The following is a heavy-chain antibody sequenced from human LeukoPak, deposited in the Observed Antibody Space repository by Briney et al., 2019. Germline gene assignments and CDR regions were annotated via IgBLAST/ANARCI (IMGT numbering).Heavy chain of an antibody. CDR2: ISGSGGST. D-gene: IGHD2-2*01. Sequence: GGSLRLSCAASGFTFSSYAMSWVRQAPGKGLEWVSAISGSGGSTYYADSVKGRFTISRDNSKNTLYLQMNSLRAEDTAVYYCAKVGDGHCSSTSCYGWFDPWGQGTLVTVSS. V-gene: IGHV3-23*01. CDR1: GFTFSSYA. CDR3: AKVGDGHCSSTSCYGWFDP. J-gene: IGHJ5*02.